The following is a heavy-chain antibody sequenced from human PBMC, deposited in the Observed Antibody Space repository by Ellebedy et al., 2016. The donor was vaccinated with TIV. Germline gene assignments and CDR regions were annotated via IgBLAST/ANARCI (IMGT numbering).Heavy chain of an antibody. V-gene: IGHV1-8*01. CDR1: GYTFTSYD. CDR3: ARARSGSYNWFDP. J-gene: IGHJ5*02. CDR2: MNPNSDNR. Sequence: AASVKVSCKASGYTFTSYDINWLRQATGQGLEWMGWMNPNSDNRGYEQKFQGRLTMTRNTSINTAYMELSSLRSEDTAVYYCARARSGSYNWFDPWGQGTLVTVSS. D-gene: IGHD1-26*01.